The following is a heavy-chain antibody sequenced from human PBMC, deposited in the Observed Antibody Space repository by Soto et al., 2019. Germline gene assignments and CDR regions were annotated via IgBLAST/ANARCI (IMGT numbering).Heavy chain of an antibody. CDR2: IYYSGST. V-gene: IGHV4-39*01. Sequence: QLQLQESGPGLVKPSETLSLTCTVSGGSISSSSYYWGWIRQPPGKGLEWIGSIYYSGSTYYNPSLKSRVTISVDTSKNQFSLKLSSVTAADTAVYYCARMYYYDSSGYYGVVDPWGQGTLVTVSS. CDR3: ARMYYYDSSGYYGVVDP. CDR1: GGSISSSSYY. D-gene: IGHD3-22*01. J-gene: IGHJ5*02.